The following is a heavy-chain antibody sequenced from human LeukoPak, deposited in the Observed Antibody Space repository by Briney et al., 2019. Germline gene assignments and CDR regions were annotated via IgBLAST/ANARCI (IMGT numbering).Heavy chain of an antibody. CDR3: AKDLEMATILAFDI. D-gene: IGHD5-24*01. CDR2: IRYDGSNK. J-gene: IGHJ3*02. CDR1: GYTFSSYG. V-gene: IGHV3-30*02. Sequence: PGGSLRLSCAGSGYTFSSYGMHWVRQAPGKGLEWVAFIRYDGSNKYYADSVKGRFTISRDNSKNTLYLQMNSLRAEDTAVYYCAKDLEMATILAFDIWGQGTMVTVSS.